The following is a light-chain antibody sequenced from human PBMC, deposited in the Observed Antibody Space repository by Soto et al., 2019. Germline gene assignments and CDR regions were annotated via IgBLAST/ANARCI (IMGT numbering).Light chain of an antibody. J-gene: IGKJ1*01. Sequence: EIVLTQSPATLSVSPGYRATLSCRASQSVSNNYLAWYKQXPGQAPRXLIYGASNRATGIPDRFSGSGSGTDSTLTISRLEPEDFAVYYCQQYGSPGTFGQGTKVDIK. CDR3: QQYGSPGT. V-gene: IGKV3-20*01. CDR2: GAS. CDR1: QSVSNNY.